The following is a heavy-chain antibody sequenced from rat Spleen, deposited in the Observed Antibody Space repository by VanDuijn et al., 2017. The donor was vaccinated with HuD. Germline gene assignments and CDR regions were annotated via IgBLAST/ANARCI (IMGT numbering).Heavy chain of an antibody. D-gene: IGHD1-10*01. CDR2: ITNTGGTT. J-gene: IGHJ2*01. CDR1: GFTFDNYW. CDR3: TRDGTTTGDY. Sequence: EVQLVESGGGLVQPGGSLKLSCVASGFTFDNYWMTWIRQAPGTGLAWVASITNTGGTTYYRKSVKGRFTISRDKAKSTLYLQMNSLRSEDTATYYCTRDGTTTGDYWGQGVMVTVSS. V-gene: IGHV5-31*01.